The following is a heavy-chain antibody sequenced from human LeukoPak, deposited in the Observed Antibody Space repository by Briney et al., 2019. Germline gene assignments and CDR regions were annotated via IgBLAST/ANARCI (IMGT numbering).Heavy chain of an antibody. CDR1: GFSFSIYS. CDR2: ITSNSNT. CDR3: ARDLRTFYGMDL. D-gene: IGHD1-14*01. J-gene: IGHJ6*02. V-gene: IGHV3-21*06. Sequence: GGSLRLSCAASGFSFSIYSMNWVRQAPGKGLEWVSYITSNSNTRYADSVKGRFTVSRDNAQNPLFLQMDSLRGEDTAVYYCARDLRTFYGMDLWGQGTTVTVFS.